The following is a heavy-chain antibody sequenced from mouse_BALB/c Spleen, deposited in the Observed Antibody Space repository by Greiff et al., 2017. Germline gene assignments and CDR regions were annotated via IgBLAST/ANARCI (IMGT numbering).Heavy chain of an antibody. CDR2: ISYDGSN. V-gene: IGHV3-6*02. CDR3: AREENYDGYYAGWFAY. CDR1: GYSITSGYY. Sequence: ESGPGLVKPSQSLSLTCSVTGYSITSGYYWNWIRQFPGNKLEWMGYISYDGSNNYNPSLKNRISITRDTSKNQFFLKLNSVTTEDTATYYCAREENYDGYYAGWFAYWGQGTLVTVSA. J-gene: IGHJ3*01. D-gene: IGHD2-3*01.